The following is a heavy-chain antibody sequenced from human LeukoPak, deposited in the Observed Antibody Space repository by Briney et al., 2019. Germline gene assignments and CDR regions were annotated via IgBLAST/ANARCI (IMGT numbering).Heavy chain of an antibody. Sequence: ASVKVSSKASGGTFSCYAISWVRQAPGQGLEWMGGIIPIFGTANYAQKFQGRVTITTDESTSTAYMELSSLRSEDTAVYYCARSALVATIVGSFDYWGQGTLVTVSS. CDR2: IIPIFGTA. CDR3: ARSALVATIVGSFDY. D-gene: IGHD5-12*01. CDR1: GGTFSCYA. V-gene: IGHV1-69*05. J-gene: IGHJ4*02.